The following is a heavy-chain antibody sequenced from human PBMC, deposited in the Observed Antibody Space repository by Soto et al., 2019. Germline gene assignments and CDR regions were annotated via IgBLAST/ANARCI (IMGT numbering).Heavy chain of an antibody. J-gene: IGHJ4*02. D-gene: IGHD7-27*01. Sequence: KPSETLSLTCTVSGGSISSGDYYWSWIRQPPGKGLEWIGYIYYSGSTYYNPSLKSRVTISVDTSKNQFSLKLSSVTAADTAVYYCARGMGVARTGGYDYWGQGTLVTVSS. CDR2: IYYSGST. CDR1: GGSISSGDYY. V-gene: IGHV4-30-4*01. CDR3: ARGMGVARTGGYDY.